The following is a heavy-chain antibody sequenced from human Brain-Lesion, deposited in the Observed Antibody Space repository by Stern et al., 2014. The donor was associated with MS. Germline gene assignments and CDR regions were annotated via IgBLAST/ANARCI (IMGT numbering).Heavy chain of an antibody. CDR2: IHPSGSP. D-gene: IGHD5-18*01. CDR1: GGSISSGSDY. J-gene: IGHJ4*02. Sequence: QVQLLESGPGLVKPSQTLSLTCTVSGGSISSGSDYWSWIRPPVGKGLEWIGRIHPSGSPFYPPSLKSRVTISTDPSMNQFSLELNSATAADTAIYYCASGYRIFDYWGQGILVTVSS. CDR3: ASGYRIFDY. V-gene: IGHV4-61*02.